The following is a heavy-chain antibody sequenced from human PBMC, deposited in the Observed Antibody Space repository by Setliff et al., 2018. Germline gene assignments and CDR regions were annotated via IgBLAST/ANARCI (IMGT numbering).Heavy chain of an antibody. Sequence: GGSLRLSCVASGFSFSTYAMHWIRQTPDKGLEWVAVISHDGDRKYYADSVKGRFTASRDNSRNTLYLQMNSLRSEDTAVYYCTKGGSWSDYWGQGALVTVSS. CDR1: GFSFSTYA. CDR2: ISHDGDRK. V-gene: IGHV3-30*04. CDR3: TKGGSWSDY. D-gene: IGHD6-13*01. J-gene: IGHJ4*02.